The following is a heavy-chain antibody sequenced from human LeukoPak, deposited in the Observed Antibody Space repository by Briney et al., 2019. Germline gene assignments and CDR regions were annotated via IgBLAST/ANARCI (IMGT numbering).Heavy chain of an antibody. V-gene: IGHV4-59*01. Sequence: SETLSLTCTVSGGSISSYYWSWIRQPPGKGLEWIGYIYNSGSTNYNPSLKSRVTISVDTSKNQFSLKLTSVTAADTAVYYCVRDRELTYWGLGSLVTVSS. CDR1: GGSISSYY. CDR3: VRDRELTY. D-gene: IGHD1-26*01. J-gene: IGHJ4*02. CDR2: IYNSGST.